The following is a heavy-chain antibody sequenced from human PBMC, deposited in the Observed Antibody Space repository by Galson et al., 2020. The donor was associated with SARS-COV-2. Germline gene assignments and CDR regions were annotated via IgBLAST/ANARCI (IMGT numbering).Heavy chain of an antibody. Sequence: SETLSLTCAVYGGSFSGYYWSWIRQPPGKGLEWIGEINHSGSTNYNPSLKSRVTISVDTSKNQFSLKLSSVTAADTAVYYCARVSGSRRPYYFDYWGQGTLVTVSS. CDR3: ARVSGSRRPYYFDY. J-gene: IGHJ4*02. CDR2: INHSGST. V-gene: IGHV4-34*01. CDR1: GGSFSGYY. D-gene: IGHD6-19*01.